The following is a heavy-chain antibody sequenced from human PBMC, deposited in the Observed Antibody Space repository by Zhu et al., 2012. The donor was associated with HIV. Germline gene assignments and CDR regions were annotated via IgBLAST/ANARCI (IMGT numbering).Heavy chain of an antibody. D-gene: IGHD3-10*01. CDR1: GGSINSGDYY. V-gene: IGHV4-30-4*01. J-gene: IGHJ3*02. CDR2: IFYSGST. Sequence: QVQLQESGPGLVKPSQTLSLTCSVSGGSINSGDYYWSWIRQPPGKGLEWIGYIFYSGSTYYNPSLKSRVIISVDTSKNQFSLNLSSVTAADTAVYYCARLLWFGRGSFDIVGPRDKWSPSLQ. CDR3: ARLLWFGRGSFDI.